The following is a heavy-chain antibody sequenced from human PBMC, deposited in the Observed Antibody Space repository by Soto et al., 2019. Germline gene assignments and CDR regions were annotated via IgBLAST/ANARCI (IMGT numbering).Heavy chain of an antibody. D-gene: IGHD3-16*02. CDR3: ARGSIWGSYRYLDFYYYYYMDV. CDR1: GFNVSSYS. V-gene: IGHV3-21*01. J-gene: IGHJ6*03. CDR2: ISSSSSYI. Sequence: GGSVRLSCAASGFNVSSYSRNWVRQAQGKGLEWVSSISSSSSYIYYADSVKGRFTISRDNAKNSLYLQMNSPRAEDTAVYYCARGSIWGSYRYLDFYYYYYMDVWGKGTTVTVSS.